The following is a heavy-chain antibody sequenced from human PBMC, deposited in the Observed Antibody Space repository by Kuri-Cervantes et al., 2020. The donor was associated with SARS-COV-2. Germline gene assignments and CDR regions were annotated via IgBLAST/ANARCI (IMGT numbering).Heavy chain of an antibody. CDR2: IYTSGST. D-gene: IGHD3-9*01. J-gene: IGHJ4*02. CDR3: ARDGYFDWLFQGDYFDY. V-gene: IGHV4-61*09. CDR1: GGSISSGSYY. Sequence: SETLSLTCTVSGGSISSGSYYWSWIRQPAGKGLERIGHIYTSGSTNYNPSLKSRVTISVDTSKNQFSLKLSSVTAADTAVYYCARDGYFDWLFQGDYFDYWGQGTLVTVSS.